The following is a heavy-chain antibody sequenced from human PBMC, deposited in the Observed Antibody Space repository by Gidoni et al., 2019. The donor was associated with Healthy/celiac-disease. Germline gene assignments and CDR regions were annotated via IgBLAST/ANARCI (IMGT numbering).Heavy chain of an antibody. V-gene: IGHV5-51*01. CDR3: ARQDGSSSLFDY. J-gene: IGHJ4*02. CDR1: GYSFPSYG. CDR2: LYPGDSDT. D-gene: IGHD6-13*01. Sequence: EVQLGQSGTEVTKPGRSLRISCKGSGYSFPSYGIGWVRQMPGKGLAWMGILYPGDSDTRYSPSFQGQVTISADKSISTAYLQWSSLKASDTAMYYCARQDGSSSLFDYWGQGTLVTVSS.